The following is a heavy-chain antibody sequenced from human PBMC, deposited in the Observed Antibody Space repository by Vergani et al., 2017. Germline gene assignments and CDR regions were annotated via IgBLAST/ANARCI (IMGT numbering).Heavy chain of an antibody. V-gene: IGHV3-21*01. J-gene: IGHJ3*02. D-gene: IGHD1-1*01. CDR1: GFTFSSYG. CDR2: ISSSSSYI. CDR3: ARDRVRTPDQSDAFYI. Sequence: VQLVESGGGVVQPGRSLRLSCAASGFTFSSYGMHWVRQAPGKGLEWVSSISSSSSYIYYADSVKGRFTISRDNAKNSRYLQMNSLRAEDTAVYYCARDRVRTPDQSDAFYIWGQGTMVTVSS.